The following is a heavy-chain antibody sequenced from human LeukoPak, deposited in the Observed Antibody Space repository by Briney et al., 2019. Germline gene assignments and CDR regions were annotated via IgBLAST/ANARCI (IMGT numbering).Heavy chain of an antibody. V-gene: IGHV4-61*03. CDR2: IYYSGST. CDR3: ARHNPSYYYGSGNDY. D-gene: IGHD3-10*01. J-gene: IGHJ4*02. Sequence: PETLSDTCIVPGGSTFSSSYYWSWIRHPPGKGLEWLGYIYYSGSTNYNPSLKSRVTISVDTAKNHFSLQLSSVTAADTAVYYCARHNPSYYYGSGNDYWGQGTLVTVSS. CDR1: GGSTFSSSYY.